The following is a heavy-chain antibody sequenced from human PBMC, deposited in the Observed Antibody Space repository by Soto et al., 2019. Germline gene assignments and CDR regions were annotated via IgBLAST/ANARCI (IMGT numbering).Heavy chain of an antibody. D-gene: IGHD2-2*02. V-gene: IGHV3-21*01. Sequence: PGGSLRLSCVGSGFTFSTYSINWVRQAPGKGLEWVSSVSSRSDIYYADSVKGRFTISRDNAKNSVSLQMNSLRAEDTAVYYCSREYTAWPLAYGLDVWGQGTTVTVSS. CDR2: VSSRSDI. J-gene: IGHJ6*02. CDR3: SREYTAWPLAYGLDV. CDR1: GFTFSTYS.